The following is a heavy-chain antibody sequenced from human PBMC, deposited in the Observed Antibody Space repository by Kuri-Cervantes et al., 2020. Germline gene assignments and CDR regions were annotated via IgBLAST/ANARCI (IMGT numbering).Heavy chain of an antibody. D-gene: IGHD6-13*01. CDR2: IYYSGST. CDR3: SRGAYISRRNWFDP. V-gene: IGHV4-39*07. CDR1: GGSINSSTYY. Sequence: SETLSLTCTVSGGSINSSTYYWGWIRQPPGKGLEWIGTIYYSGSTYYNPSLKSRVIISLDTSKNQFSLKLSSVTAADTAVYYCSRGAYISRRNWFDPWGQGTLVTVSS. J-gene: IGHJ5*02.